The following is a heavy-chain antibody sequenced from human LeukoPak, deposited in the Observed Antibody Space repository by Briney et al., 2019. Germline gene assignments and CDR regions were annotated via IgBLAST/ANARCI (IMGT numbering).Heavy chain of an antibody. Sequence: SVKVSCKASGGTFSGYAISWVRQAPGQGLEWMGGIIPIFGTANYAQKFRGRVTITTDESASTAYMELSSLRSEDTAVYYCARGGFYGSGPYYYFYMDVWGKGTTVTVSS. CDR3: ARGGFYGSGPYYYFYMDV. D-gene: IGHD3-10*01. CDR1: GGTFSGYA. CDR2: IIPIFGTA. V-gene: IGHV1-69*05. J-gene: IGHJ6*03.